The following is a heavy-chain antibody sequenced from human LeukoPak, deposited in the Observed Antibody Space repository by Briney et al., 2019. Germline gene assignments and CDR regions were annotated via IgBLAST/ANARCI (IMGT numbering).Heavy chain of an antibody. V-gene: IGHV3-23*01. J-gene: IGHJ5*02. CDR3: AKDRDQLMLYPPRDLDP. CDR2: ISGSGGST. D-gene: IGHD2-2*01. Sequence: GGSLRLSCAAYGFTFSSYAMSWVRQAPGKGLEWVSAISGSGGSTYYADSVKGRFTISRDNSKNTLYLQMNSLRAEDTAVYYCAKDRDQLMLYPPRDLDPWGQGTLVTVSS. CDR1: GFTFSSYA.